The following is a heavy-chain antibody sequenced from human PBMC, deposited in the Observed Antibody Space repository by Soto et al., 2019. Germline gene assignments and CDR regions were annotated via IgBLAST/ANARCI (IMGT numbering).Heavy chain of an antibody. CDR2: INADKGNT. V-gene: IGHV1-18*04. D-gene: IGHD4-4*01. CDR3: ARDIDYNIDY. J-gene: IGHJ4*02. Sequence: ASVKVSCKASGYIFTSYGISWVRQAPGQGLEWMGWINADKGNTNYAQTLQGRFTVTTDTSTSTADMELRRLRSDDTAVYYCARDIDYNIDYWGPGTLVTVAS. CDR1: GYIFTSYG.